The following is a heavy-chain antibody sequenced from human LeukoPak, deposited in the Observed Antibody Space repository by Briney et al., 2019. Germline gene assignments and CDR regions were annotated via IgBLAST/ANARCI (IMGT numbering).Heavy chain of an antibody. D-gene: IGHD3-10*01. CDR2: INHSGST. V-gene: IGHV4-34*01. J-gene: IGHJ5*02. CDR1: GGSFSGYY. CDR3: ARGPARGYYGSGSYYKSLGWFDP. Sequence: PSETLSLTCAVYGGSFSGYYWSWIRQPPGKGLEWIGEINHSGSTNYNPSLKSRVTISVDTSKNQFSLKLSSVTAADTAVYYCARGPARGYYGSGSYYKSLGWFDPWGQGTWSPSPQ.